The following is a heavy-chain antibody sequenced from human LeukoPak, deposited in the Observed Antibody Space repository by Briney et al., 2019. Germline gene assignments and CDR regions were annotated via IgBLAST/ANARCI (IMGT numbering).Heavy chain of an antibody. Sequence: PSETLSLTCTVSGGSISSYYWSWIRQPPGKGLEWIGEINHSGSTNYNPSLKSRVTIPVDTSKNQFSLKLSSVTAADTAVYYCARGKGSSSSRRWFDPWGQGTLVTVSS. J-gene: IGHJ5*02. CDR3: ARGKGSSSSRRWFDP. V-gene: IGHV4-34*01. CDR2: INHSGST. D-gene: IGHD6-6*01. CDR1: GGSISSYY.